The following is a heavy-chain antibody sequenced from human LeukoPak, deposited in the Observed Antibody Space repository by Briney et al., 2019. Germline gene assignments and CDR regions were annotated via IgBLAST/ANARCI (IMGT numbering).Heavy chain of an antibody. CDR1: GLTVSSNY. Sequence: GGSLRLSCAASGLTVSSNYMSWVRQAPGKGLEGVSVIYSGGSTYYADSVKGRFTISRDNSKNTLYLQMNSLTAEDTAVYYCARASAARRKPNFDYWGQGTLVTVSS. CDR2: IYSGGST. V-gene: IGHV3-66*01. D-gene: IGHD6-6*01. CDR3: ARASAARRKPNFDY. J-gene: IGHJ4*02.